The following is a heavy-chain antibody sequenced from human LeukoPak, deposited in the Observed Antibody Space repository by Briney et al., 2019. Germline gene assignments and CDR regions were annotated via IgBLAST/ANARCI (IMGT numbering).Heavy chain of an antibody. CDR1: GGSISGSSYY. Sequence: SETLSLTCTVSGGSISGSSYYWGWIRQPPGKGLEWIGSIYYSGSTYYNPSLKSRVTISVDTSKNQFSLKLSSVTAADTAVYYCARPLWFGELLAFDPWGQGTLVTVSS. J-gene: IGHJ5*02. CDR2: IYYSGST. D-gene: IGHD3-10*01. V-gene: IGHV4-39*01. CDR3: ARPLWFGELLAFDP.